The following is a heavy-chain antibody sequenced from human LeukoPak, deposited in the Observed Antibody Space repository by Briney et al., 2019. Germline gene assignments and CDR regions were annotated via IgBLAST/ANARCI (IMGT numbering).Heavy chain of an antibody. Sequence: PGGSLRLSCAASGFSFSSYWMNWVRQAPGKGLEWVANIKQDGSVKYYIDSVKGRFTISRDNAENSLYLQMNSLRAEDTAVYYCARWTREQWLGEGGFVKYWGQGTLVTVSS. CDR3: ARWTREQWLGEGGFVKY. J-gene: IGHJ4*02. V-gene: IGHV3-7*03. CDR2: IKQDGSVK. CDR1: GFSFSSYW. D-gene: IGHD6-19*01.